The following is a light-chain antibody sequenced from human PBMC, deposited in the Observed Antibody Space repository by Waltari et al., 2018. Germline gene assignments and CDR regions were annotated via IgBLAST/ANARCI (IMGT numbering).Light chain of an antibody. CDR3: LQYYSTPQT. CDR1: QSVLYSPNNKNY. CDR2: WAS. V-gene: IGKV4-1*01. J-gene: IGKJ1*01. Sequence: DIVMTQSPDSLAVSLGERATINCKSSQSVLYSPNNKNYLAWYQQKPGQPPKLLIYWASTRESGVPARFSGSGSGTDFTLTISSLQAEDVAVYYCLQYYSTPQTFGQGTKVEIK.